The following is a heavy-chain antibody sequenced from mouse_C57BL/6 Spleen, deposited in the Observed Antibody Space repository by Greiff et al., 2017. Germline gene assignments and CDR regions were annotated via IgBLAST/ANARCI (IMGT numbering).Heavy chain of an antibody. Sequence: EVKLMESGPGLVKPSQSLSLTCSVTGYSITSGYYWNWIRQFPGNKLEWMGYISYDGSNNYNPSLKNRIPITRDTSKNQFFLKLNSVTTEDTATYYCARDRDYYGSRGAMDYWGQGTSVTVSS. D-gene: IGHD1-1*01. J-gene: IGHJ4*01. CDR2: ISYDGSN. CDR1: GYSITSGYY. V-gene: IGHV3-6*01. CDR3: ARDRDYYGSRGAMDY.